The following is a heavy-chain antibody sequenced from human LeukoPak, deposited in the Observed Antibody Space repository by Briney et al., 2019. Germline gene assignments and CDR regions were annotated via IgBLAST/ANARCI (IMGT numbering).Heavy chain of an antibody. CDR1: GGSISSYY. J-gene: IGHJ4*02. Sequence: TSETLSLTCTVSGGSISSYYWSWIRQPPGKGLEWIGYIYNSGSTNYNPSLKSRVTISVDTSKNQFSLKLSSVTAADTAVCYCARRSGYDLVDYWGQGTLVTVSS. CDR2: IYNSGST. CDR3: ARRSGYDLVDY. D-gene: IGHD5-12*01. V-gene: IGHV4-59*12.